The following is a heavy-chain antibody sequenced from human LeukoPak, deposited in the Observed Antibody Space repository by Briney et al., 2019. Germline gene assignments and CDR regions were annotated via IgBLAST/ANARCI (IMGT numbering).Heavy chain of an antibody. CDR1: GGSFSGYY. CDR2: INHSGST. J-gene: IGHJ6*03. CDR3: ARASIYYGSGKAYYYMDV. Sequence: SSETLSLTCAVYGGSFSGYYWSWIRPPPGKGLEWIGEINHSGSTNYNPSLKSRVTISVDTSKNQFSLKLSSVTAADTAVYYCARASIYYGSGKAYYYMDVWGKGTTVTVSS. D-gene: IGHD3-10*01. V-gene: IGHV4-34*01.